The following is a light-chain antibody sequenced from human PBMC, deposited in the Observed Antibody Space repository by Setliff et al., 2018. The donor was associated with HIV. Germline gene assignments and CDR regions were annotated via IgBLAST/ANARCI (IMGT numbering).Light chain of an antibody. CDR3: SAYSSSSTLVL. J-gene: IGLJ2*01. Sequence: QSALTQPASVSGSPGQSITISCTGSSSDIGSYNYVSWYQQHPGTAPKLMIYDVSVRPSGVSNRFSGSKSGNTASLTISGLQAEDEADYHCSAYSSSSTLVLFGGGTKVTV. CDR2: DVS. CDR1: SSDIGSYNY. V-gene: IGLV2-14*03.